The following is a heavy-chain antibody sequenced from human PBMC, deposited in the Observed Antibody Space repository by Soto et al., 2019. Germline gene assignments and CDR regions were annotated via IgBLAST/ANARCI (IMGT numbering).Heavy chain of an antibody. CDR2: FDPEDAET. V-gene: IGHV1-24*01. J-gene: IGHJ6*02. D-gene: IGHD6-25*01. CDR1: GYTLTEFS. Sequence: GASVKVSCKVSGYTLTEFSMHWVRQAPGKGLEWMGGFDPEDAETIYAQKFQGRVTMTEDTSTDTAYMELSSLRSEDTAVYYCATTLGGSLQNDYYGMDVWGQGTTVTVSS. CDR3: ATTLGGSLQNDYYGMDV.